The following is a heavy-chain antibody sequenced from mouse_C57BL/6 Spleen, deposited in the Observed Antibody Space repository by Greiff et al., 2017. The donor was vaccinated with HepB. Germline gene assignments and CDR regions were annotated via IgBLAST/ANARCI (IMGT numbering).Heavy chain of an antibody. D-gene: IGHD3-2*02. Sequence: EVQLQESEGGLVQPGSSMKLSCTASGFTFSDYYMAWVRQVPEKGLEWVANINYDGSSTYYLDSLKSRFIISRDNAKNILYLQMSSLKSEDTATYYCARDRGSSGNFDYWGQGTTLTVSS. CDR2: INYDGSST. J-gene: IGHJ2*01. CDR1: GFTFSDYY. V-gene: IGHV5-16*01. CDR3: ARDRGSSGNFDY.